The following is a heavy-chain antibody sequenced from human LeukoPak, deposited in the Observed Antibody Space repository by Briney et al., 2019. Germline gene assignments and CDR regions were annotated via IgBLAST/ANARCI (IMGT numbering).Heavy chain of an antibody. CDR3: ARGATVSV. CDR2: MYSTGIT. V-gene: IGHV4-4*07. CDR1: GGSIINYY. Sequence: SETLSLTCTVSGGSIINYYWNWIRQPAGKGLEWIGRMYSTGITNYNPYLKSRVTMSVDTSKNQFSLKVNSVTAADTAVYYCARGATVSVWGQGTLVTVSS. J-gene: IGHJ4*02. D-gene: IGHD4-11*01.